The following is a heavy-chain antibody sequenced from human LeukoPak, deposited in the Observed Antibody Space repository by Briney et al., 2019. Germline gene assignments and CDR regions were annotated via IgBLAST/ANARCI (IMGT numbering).Heavy chain of an antibody. CDR3: ARGPDYYYYGMDV. Sequence: RPGRSLRLSCAASGFTFSSYSMNWVRQAPGKGLEWVSSISSSSSYIYYADSVKGRFTISRDNAKNSLYLQMNSLRAEDTAVYYCARGPDYYYYGMDVWGQGTTVTVSS. J-gene: IGHJ6*02. CDR1: GFTFSSYS. CDR2: ISSSSSYI. V-gene: IGHV3-21*01.